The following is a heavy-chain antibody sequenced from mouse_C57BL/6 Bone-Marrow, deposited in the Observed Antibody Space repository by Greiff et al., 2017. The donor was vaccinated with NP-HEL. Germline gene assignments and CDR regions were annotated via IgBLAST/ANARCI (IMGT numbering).Heavy chain of an antibody. D-gene: IGHD2-2*01. CDR3: ARYGYDDAMDY. CDR1: GFTFSSYA. J-gene: IGHJ4*01. Sequence: EVQLVESGGGLVKPGGSLKLSCAASGFTFSSYAMSWVRQTPEKRLEWVATISDGGSYTYYPDNVQGRFTISRDNAKNNLYLQMSHLKSEDTAMYYCARYGYDDAMDYWGQGTSVTVSS. CDR2: ISDGGSYT. V-gene: IGHV5-4*01.